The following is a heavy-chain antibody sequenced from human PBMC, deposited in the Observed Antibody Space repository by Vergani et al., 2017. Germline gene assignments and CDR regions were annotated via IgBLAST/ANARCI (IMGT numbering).Heavy chain of an antibody. D-gene: IGHD2-2*01. V-gene: IGHV4-38-2*01. CDR2: IYHSGST. CDR3: ASSDCSRTSCYGNWFDP. J-gene: IGHJ5*02. CDR1: GYSISSGYY. Sequence: QVQLQESGPGLVKPSETLSLTCAVSGYSISSGYYWGWIRQPPGKGLEWIGSIYHSGSTYYNPSLKSRVTISVDTSKNQFSLKLSSVTAADTAVYYCASSDCSRTSCYGNWFDPWGQGTLVTVSS.